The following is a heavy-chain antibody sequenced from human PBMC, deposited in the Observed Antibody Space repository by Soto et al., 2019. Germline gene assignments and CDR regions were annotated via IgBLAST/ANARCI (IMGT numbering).Heavy chain of an antibody. J-gene: IGHJ6*03. CDR1: GFTLSSYW. Sequence: GGSLRLSCAASGFTLSSYWMHWVRQVPGKGLVWVSRINSDGSSTSYADSVKGRFTISRDNAKNTLYLQMNSLRAEDTAVYYCARDGLPYYYYYMDVWGKGTTVTVSS. CDR2: INSDGSST. V-gene: IGHV3-74*01. CDR3: ARDGLPYYYYYMDV. D-gene: IGHD2-15*01.